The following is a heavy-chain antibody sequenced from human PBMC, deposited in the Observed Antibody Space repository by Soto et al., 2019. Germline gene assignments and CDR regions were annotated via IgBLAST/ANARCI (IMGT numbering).Heavy chain of an antibody. CDR2: ISGYNGNT. Sequence: QVQLVQSGAEVKKPGASVTVSCKTSGYTFSNYGINWVRQAPGQGLGWMGWISGYNGNTNYAQTVQGRVSMITDTSTGTVYMELSSLKSDGTAIYYCSCFIMVGGWFDPNYYHGMDVWGQGTTVTVSS. D-gene: IGHD6-19*01. CDR1: GYTFSNYG. V-gene: IGHV1-18*01. CDR3: SCFIMVGGWFDPNYYHGMDV. J-gene: IGHJ6*02.